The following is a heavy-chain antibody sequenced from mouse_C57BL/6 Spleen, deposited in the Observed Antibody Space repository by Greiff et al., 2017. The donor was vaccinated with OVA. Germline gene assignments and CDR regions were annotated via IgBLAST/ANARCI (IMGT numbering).Heavy chain of an antibody. Sequence: VHLVESGPGLVQPSQSLSITCTVSGFSLTSYGVHWVRQSPGKGLEWLGVIWSGGSTDYNAAFISRLSISKDNSKSQVFFKMNSLQADDTAIYYCARTYYSNYGGAMDYWGQGTSVTVSS. CDR2: IWSGGST. V-gene: IGHV2-2*01. J-gene: IGHJ4*01. CDR3: ARTYYSNYGGAMDY. CDR1: GFSLTSYG. D-gene: IGHD2-5*01.